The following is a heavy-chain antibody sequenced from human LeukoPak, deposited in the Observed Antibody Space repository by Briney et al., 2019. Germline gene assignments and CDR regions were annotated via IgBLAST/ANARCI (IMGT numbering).Heavy chain of an antibody. Sequence: GGSLRLSCEASGFTFSTYWMNWVRQAPGKGLEWVAIIKQDGSEVYYVDSVKGRFTISRDNSKKSLYLQMNSLRVEDTAVYYCAGGAGWLAPDWGQGTLVTASS. V-gene: IGHV3-7*01. CDR3: AGGAGWLAPD. CDR1: GFTFSTYW. D-gene: IGHD6-19*01. J-gene: IGHJ4*02. CDR2: IKQDGSEV.